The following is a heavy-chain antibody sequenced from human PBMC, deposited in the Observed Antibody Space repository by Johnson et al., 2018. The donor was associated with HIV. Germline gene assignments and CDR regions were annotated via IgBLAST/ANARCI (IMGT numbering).Heavy chain of an antibody. CDR2: ISSSGSAI. CDR1: GFTFSSYA. Sequence: VQLVESGGGVVQPGRSLRLSCAASGFTFSSYAMHWVRQAPGKGLEWVSYISSSGSAIYNVDSVKGRFTISRDNVENSLFLQMNNLRVDDKAVYYCARVWGKGFDIWGQGTMVTVSA. V-gene: IGHV3-48*03. D-gene: IGHD7-27*01. CDR3: ARVWGKGFDI. J-gene: IGHJ3*02.